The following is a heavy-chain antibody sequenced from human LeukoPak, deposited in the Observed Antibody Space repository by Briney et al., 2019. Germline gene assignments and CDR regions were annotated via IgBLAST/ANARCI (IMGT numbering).Heavy chain of an antibody. Sequence: GGSPRLSCAASGFTFSSYAMSWVRQAPGKGLEWVSVIYSGGSTYYADSVKGRFTISRDNSKNTLYLQMNSLRAEDTAVYYCARDFGSWDYWGQGTLVTVSS. CDR3: ARDFGSWDY. D-gene: IGHD3-10*01. J-gene: IGHJ4*02. CDR2: IYSGGST. CDR1: GFTFSSYA. V-gene: IGHV3-53*01.